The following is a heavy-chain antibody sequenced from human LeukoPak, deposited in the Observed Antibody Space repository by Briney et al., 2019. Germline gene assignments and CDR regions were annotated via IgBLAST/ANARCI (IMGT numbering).Heavy chain of an antibody. V-gene: IGHV3-48*01. CDR2: ISSSSSTI. CDR1: GFTFSSYS. CDR3: ARRGIWTDMDV. Sequence: GGSLGLSCAASGFTFSSYSMNWVRQAPGKGLEWVSYISSSSSTIYYADSVKGRFTISRDNAKNSLYLQMNSLRAEDTAVYYCARRGIWTDMDVWGKGTTVTVSS. D-gene: IGHD3/OR15-3a*01. J-gene: IGHJ6*03.